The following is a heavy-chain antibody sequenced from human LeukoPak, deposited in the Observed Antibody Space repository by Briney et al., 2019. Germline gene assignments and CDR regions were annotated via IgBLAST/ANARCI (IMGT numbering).Heavy chain of an antibody. J-gene: IGHJ6*04. Sequence: PGGSLRLSCEASGFIFTSFWMSWVRQAPGKGLEWVANIKEDGSEKYYVDSVKGRFIISRDDAKRSVHLQMNSLRAEDSAVYYCARDRFGGMDVWGKGTSVTVSS. CDR3: ARDRFGGMDV. V-gene: IGHV3-7*01. D-gene: IGHD2-15*01. CDR1: GFIFTSFW. CDR2: IKEDGSEK.